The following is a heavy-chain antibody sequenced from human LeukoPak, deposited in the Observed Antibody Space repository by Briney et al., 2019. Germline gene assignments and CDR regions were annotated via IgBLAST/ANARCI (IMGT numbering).Heavy chain of an antibody. D-gene: IGHD6-19*01. CDR1: GGSISSYY. Sequence: PSETLSLTCTVSGGSISSYYWSWIRQPPGKGLEWIGYIYYSGSTNYNPSLKSRVPISVDTSKNQFSLKLSSVTAADTAVYYCASSAGAVARTRYYYGMDVWGQGTTVTVSS. V-gene: IGHV4-59*08. CDR2: IYYSGST. J-gene: IGHJ6*02. CDR3: ASSAGAVARTRYYYGMDV.